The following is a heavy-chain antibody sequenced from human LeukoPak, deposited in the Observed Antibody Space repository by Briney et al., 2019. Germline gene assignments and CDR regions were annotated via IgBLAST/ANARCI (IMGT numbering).Heavy chain of an antibody. CDR2: FDPEDGET. CDR3: ATADASVVRGVISGMDV. D-gene: IGHD3-10*01. J-gene: IGHJ6*04. CDR1: GYTLTEFS. Sequence: ATLTVSCTVSGYTLTEFSMHWVRQPPGKGLDWMGDFDPEDGETLYSQTFQGRVTMTADTSTDTAYMELSSLRSEDTAVYYCATADASVVRGVISGMDVWGKGTTVTVSS. V-gene: IGHV1-24*01.